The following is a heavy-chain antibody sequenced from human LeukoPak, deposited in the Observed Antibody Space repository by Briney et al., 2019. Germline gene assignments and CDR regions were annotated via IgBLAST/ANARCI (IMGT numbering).Heavy chain of an antibody. CDR2: ISAYNGNT. J-gene: IGHJ4*02. CDR3: VRDPLGRLRLGDPSFDY. Sequence: ASVKVSCKASGYTFTSYGISWVRQAPGQGLEWMGWISAYNGNTNYAQKLQGRVTMTTDTSTSTAYMELRSLRSDDTAVYYCVRDPLGRLRLGDPSFDYWGQGTLVTVSS. V-gene: IGHV1-18*01. CDR1: GYTFTSYG. D-gene: IGHD3-16*01.